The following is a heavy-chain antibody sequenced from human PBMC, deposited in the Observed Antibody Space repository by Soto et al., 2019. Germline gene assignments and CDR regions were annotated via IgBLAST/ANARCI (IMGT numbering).Heavy chain of an antibody. V-gene: IGHV1-69*13. CDR3: ARDRTTPGAFDI. CDR2: IIPIFGTA. Sequence: GASVKVSCKASGGTFSSYAISWVRQAPGQGLEWMGGIIPIFGTANYAQKFQGRVTITAGESTSTAYMELSSLRSEDTAVYYCARDRTTPGAFDIWGQGTMVTVSS. J-gene: IGHJ3*02. D-gene: IGHD4-17*01. CDR1: GGTFSSYA.